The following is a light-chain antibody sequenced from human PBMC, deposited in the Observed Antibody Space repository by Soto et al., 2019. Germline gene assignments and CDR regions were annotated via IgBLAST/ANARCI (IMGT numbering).Light chain of an antibody. J-gene: IGKJ4*01. CDR1: QGIGSD. CDR3: LQHNSYPPT. Sequence: DIQMTQSPSSLSASVGDRVTITCRASQGIGSDLGWYQQKPGKAPKRLIYAASSLQSGVPSRFSGSGSGTEFTLTISSLQPEDFATYYCLQHNSYPPTFGGGTKVXIK. V-gene: IGKV1-17*01. CDR2: AAS.